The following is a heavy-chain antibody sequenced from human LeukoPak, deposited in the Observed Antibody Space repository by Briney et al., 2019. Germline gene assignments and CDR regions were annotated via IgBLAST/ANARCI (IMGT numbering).Heavy chain of an antibody. CDR1: GGSISNYY. Sequence: SETLSLTCTVSGGSISNYYWGWLRQPPGKGLEWTGYILYSGTTNYNPSLKSRVTISVDTSKNQFSLKLSSVTAADTAVYYCARAVLGYRYAFDIWGQGTMVTVSS. CDR2: ILYSGTT. V-gene: IGHV4-59*01. CDR3: ARAVLGYRYAFDI. J-gene: IGHJ3*02. D-gene: IGHD7-27*01.